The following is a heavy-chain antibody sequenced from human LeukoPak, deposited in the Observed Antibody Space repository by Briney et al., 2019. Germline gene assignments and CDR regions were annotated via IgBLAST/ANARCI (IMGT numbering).Heavy chain of an antibody. D-gene: IGHD3-10*01. J-gene: IGHJ5*02. CDR3: ARDLITMVRGVMSWFDP. CDR1: GYTFTSYG. CDR2: ISAYNGNT. V-gene: IGHV1-18*01. Sequence: GASVKVSCKASGYTFTSYGISWVRQAPGQGLEWMGWISAYNGNTNYAQKLQGSVTMTTDTSTSTAYMELRSLRSDDTAVYYCARDLITMVRGVMSWFDPWGQGTLVTVSS.